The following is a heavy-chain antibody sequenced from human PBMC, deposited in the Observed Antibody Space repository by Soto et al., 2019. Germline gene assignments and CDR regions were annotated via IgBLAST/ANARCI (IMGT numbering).Heavy chain of an antibody. CDR2: IYISGTT. CDR1: GGPINAHF. Sequence: SETLSLTCTVSGGPINAHFWSWIRQPAGKGLEWIGHIYISGTTTYNPSLKSRVTLSIDPPKSQLSLKLSSVTAADTAVYYCARINGGSPDFWGQGTLVTVSS. CDR3: ARINGGSPDF. J-gene: IGHJ4*02. V-gene: IGHV4-4*07. D-gene: IGHD2-15*01.